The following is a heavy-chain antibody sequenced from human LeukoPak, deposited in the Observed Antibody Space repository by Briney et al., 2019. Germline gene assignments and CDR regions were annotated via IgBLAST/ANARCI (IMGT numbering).Heavy chain of an antibody. CDR1: GYTFTSYG. Sequence: ASVKVSCKASGYTFTSYGISWVRQAPGQGLEWMGWISAYNGNTNYAQKLQGRVTMTTDTSTSTAYMELRSLRSDDTAVYSCARDELGYCSSTSCYRSLSLDYWGQGTLVTVSS. V-gene: IGHV1-18*01. CDR3: ARDELGYCSSTSCYRSLSLDY. J-gene: IGHJ4*02. CDR2: ISAYNGNT. D-gene: IGHD2-2*02.